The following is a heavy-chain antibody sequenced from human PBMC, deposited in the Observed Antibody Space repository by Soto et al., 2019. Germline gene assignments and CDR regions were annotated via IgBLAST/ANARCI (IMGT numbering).Heavy chain of an antibody. Sequence: PGGSLRLSCAASGFTFSNAWMSWVRQAPGKGLEWVGRIKSKTDGGTTDYAAPVKGRFTISRDDSKNTLYLQMNSLKTEDTAVYYCTTSIIGSYYSEYFQHWGPGTLVTVSS. D-gene: IGHD1-26*01. CDR3: TTSIIGSYYSEYFQH. CDR2: IKSKTDGGTT. CDR1: GFTFSNAW. V-gene: IGHV3-15*01. J-gene: IGHJ1*01.